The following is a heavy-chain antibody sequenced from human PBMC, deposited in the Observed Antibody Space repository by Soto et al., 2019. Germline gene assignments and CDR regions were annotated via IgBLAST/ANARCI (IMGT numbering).Heavy chain of an antibody. CDR1: GGTFNSYA. CDR2: IIPIFGTA. CDR3: ARGPLAIFGVVTSDWYFDL. D-gene: IGHD3-3*01. J-gene: IGHJ2*01. V-gene: IGHV1-69*01. Sequence: QVQLVQSGAEVKKPGSSVKVSCKASGGTFNSYAISWVRQAPGQGLEWMGGIIPIFGTANYAQKFQGRVTITADESTSTAYMELSSLRSEDTAVYYCARGPLAIFGVVTSDWYFDLWGRGTLVTVSS.